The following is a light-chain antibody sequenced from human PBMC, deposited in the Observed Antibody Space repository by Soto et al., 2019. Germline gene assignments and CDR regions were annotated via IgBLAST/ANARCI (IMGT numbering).Light chain of an antibody. CDR1: QSINSY. V-gene: IGKV1-39*01. CDR3: QQSYSTPIT. J-gene: IGKJ5*01. Sequence: DIQMTQSPSSLSASVGDRVTITCRARQSINSYLNWYQQKPGKAPKLLIYAASSLQSGVPSRFSGSGSGTDFTLTIISLQPEDFATYYCQQSYSTPITIGQGTRLEIK. CDR2: AAS.